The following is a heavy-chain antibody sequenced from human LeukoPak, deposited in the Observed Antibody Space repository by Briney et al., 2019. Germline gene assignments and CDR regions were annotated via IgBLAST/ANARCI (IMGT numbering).Heavy chain of an antibody. CDR3: ARQPPDTASFDY. D-gene: IGHD3-22*01. V-gene: IGHV4-59*01. J-gene: IGHJ4*02. CDR1: GGSISSYY. Sequence: SETLSLTCTVSGGSISSYYWSWIRQPPGKGLEWIGYIYYSGSTNYNPSLKSRVTISVDTSKNQFSLKLSSVTAADTAVYFCARQPPDTASFDYWGQGTLVTVSS. CDR2: IYYSGST.